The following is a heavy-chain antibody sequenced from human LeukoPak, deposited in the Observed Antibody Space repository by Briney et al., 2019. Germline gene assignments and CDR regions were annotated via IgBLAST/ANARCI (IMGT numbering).Heavy chain of an antibody. CDR3: ARVRGQLWPPDY. D-gene: IGHD1-1*01. CDR2: MYHGGSA. V-gene: IGHV4-59*01. CDR1: SGSISRYY. J-gene: IGHJ4*02. Sequence: SETLSLTCTVSSGSISRYYWSWIRQSPGKALEWIGYMYHGGSAHYSPSLKSRVTISIDTPKNQISLKVASVTAADTAVYFCARVRGQLWPPDYWGQGTQVIVSS.